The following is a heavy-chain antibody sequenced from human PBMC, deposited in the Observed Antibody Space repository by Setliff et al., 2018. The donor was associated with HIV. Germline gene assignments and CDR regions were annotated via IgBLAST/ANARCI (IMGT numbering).Heavy chain of an antibody. D-gene: IGHD2-15*01. CDR3: ARDHPYCSGGSCYWY. Sequence: GGSLRLSCAVSGFTFSTYWMSWVRQAPGKGLEWVATIKQDGSEKYYVDSVKGRFTISRGIAKNSLFLKMNSLRADDTAVYYCARDHPYCSGGSCYWYWGQGTLVTVSS. V-gene: IGHV3-7*01. CDR2: IKQDGSEK. CDR1: GFTFSTYW. J-gene: IGHJ4*02.